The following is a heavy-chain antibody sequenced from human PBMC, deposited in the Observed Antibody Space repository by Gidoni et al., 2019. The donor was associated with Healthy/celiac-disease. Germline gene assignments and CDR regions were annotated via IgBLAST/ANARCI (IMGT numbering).Heavy chain of an antibody. CDR1: GFTFSRYA. V-gene: IGHV3-64*01. D-gene: IGHD5-18*01. J-gene: IGHJ4*02. Sequence: EVQPVESGGGLAQPGGYMRIACAASGFTFSRYAMHWVRQAPGKGLEYVSAISSNGGSTYYANSVKGRFTISRDNSKNTLYLQMGSLRAEDMAVYYCARDPHGYSYGPSYYFDYWGQGTLVTVSS. CDR2: ISSNGGST. CDR3: ARDPHGYSYGPSYYFDY.